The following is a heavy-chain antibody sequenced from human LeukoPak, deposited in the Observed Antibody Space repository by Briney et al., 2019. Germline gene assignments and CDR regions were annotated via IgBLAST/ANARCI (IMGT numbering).Heavy chain of an antibody. J-gene: IGHJ6*03. Sequence: SETLSLTCAVYGGSFSGYYWSWIRQPPGKGLEWIGEINHSGSTNYNPSLKSRVTISVDTSKNQFSLKLSSVTAADTAVYYCARGGSDILTGYRKRNYYYYYMDVWGKGTTVTVSS. CDR1: GGSFSGYY. CDR3: ARGGSDILTGYRKRNYYYYYMDV. V-gene: IGHV4-34*01. CDR2: INHSGST. D-gene: IGHD3-9*01.